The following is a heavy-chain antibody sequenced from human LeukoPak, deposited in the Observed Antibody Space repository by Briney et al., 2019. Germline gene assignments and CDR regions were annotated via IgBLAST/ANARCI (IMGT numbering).Heavy chain of an antibody. CDR3: ARGPGDSGYDWAYYFDY. J-gene: IGHJ4*01. CDR2: IYYSGST. V-gene: IGHV4-31*03. D-gene: IGHD5-12*01. CDR1: GGSLSSGGYY. Sequence: PSETLSLTCTVSGGSLSSGGYYWSWIRQHPGKGLEWIGYIYYSGSTYYNPSLKSRVTISVDTSKYQFSLKLSSVTAADTAVYYCARGPGDSGYDWAYYFDYWGKEPWSPSPQ.